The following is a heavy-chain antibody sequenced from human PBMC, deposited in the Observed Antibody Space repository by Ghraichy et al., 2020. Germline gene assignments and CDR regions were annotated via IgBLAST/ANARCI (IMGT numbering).Heavy chain of an antibody. V-gene: IGHV3-48*04. CDR1: GFTFSSYS. CDR3: ARPTLYYDYVWGSYRPTVYYYMDV. J-gene: IGHJ6*03. CDR2: ISSSSSTI. D-gene: IGHD3-16*02. Sequence: LSLTCAASGFTFSSYSMNWVCQAPGKGLEWVSYISSSSSTIYYADSVKGRFTISRDNAKNSLYLQMNSLRAEDTAVYYCARPTLYYDYVWGSYRPTVYYYMDVWGKGTTVTVSS.